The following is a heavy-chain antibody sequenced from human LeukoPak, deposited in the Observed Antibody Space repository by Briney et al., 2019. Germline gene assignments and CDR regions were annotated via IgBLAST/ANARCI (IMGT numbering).Heavy chain of an antibody. CDR2: IKQDGSEK. D-gene: IGHD3-22*01. V-gene: IGHV3-7*01. CDR3: ARERGYYDSSGYSDY. J-gene: IGHJ4*02. Sequence: GGSLRLSCAASGFTFSSYWMSWVREAPGEGLEWVSHIKQDGSEKYYVDSVKGRFTISRDNGKYTLYLQMNRLRAEDTVGYYCARERGYYDSSGYSDYWGQGTLVTVSS. CDR1: GFTFSSYW.